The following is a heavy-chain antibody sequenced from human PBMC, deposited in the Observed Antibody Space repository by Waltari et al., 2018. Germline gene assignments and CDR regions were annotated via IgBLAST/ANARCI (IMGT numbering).Heavy chain of an antibody. Sequence: QLQLQESGPRLVRPSETLSLICSVSGVSITSNRHYWAWIRHSPGQGLEWIGTVTYSGTTYRSLSLKSRVSVSRDTAKNQVSLILGSVSSADMAVYYCATYIGASVGTAAFDVWGQGTMVTVSS. CDR2: VTYSGTT. D-gene: IGHD5-12*01. CDR1: GVSITSNRHY. CDR3: ATYIGASVGTAAFDV. J-gene: IGHJ3*01. V-gene: IGHV4-39*01.